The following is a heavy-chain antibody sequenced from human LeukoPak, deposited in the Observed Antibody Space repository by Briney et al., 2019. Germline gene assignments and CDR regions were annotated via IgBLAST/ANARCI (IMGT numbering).Heavy chain of an antibody. CDR2: ISAYNGNT. J-gene: IGHJ4*02. V-gene: IGHV1-18*01. CDR1: GYTFTSYG. D-gene: IGHD1-26*01. CDR3: ATLGEWGSWGYFDY. Sequence: ASVKVSCKASGYTFTSYGISWVRQAPGQGLEWMGWISAYNGNTNYAQKLQGRVTMTTDTSTSTAYMELSSLRSEDTAVYYCATLGEWGSWGYFDYWGQGTLVTVSS.